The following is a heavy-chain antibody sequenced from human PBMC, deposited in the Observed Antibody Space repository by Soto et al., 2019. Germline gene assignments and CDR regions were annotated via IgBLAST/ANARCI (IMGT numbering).Heavy chain of an antibody. D-gene: IGHD2-8*01. CDR2: ISRSSSSTI. CDR1: GFTFSSSS. CDR3: ASGGTRGY. J-gene: IGHJ4*02. V-gene: IGHV3-48*01. Sequence: EVQLVESGGGLVQPGGSLRLSCAASGFTFSSSSMNWVRQAPGKGLEWVSYISRSSSSTIYSEEFVKGRLTISRDNAKNALYLQINSLGAEDTAVYYCASGGTRGYWGQGTLVTVSS.